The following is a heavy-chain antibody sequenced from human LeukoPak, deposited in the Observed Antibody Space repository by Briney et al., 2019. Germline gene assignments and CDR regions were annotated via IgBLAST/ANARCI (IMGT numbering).Heavy chain of an antibody. D-gene: IGHD1-26*01. CDR2: IWYDGSNK. J-gene: IGHJ3*02. CDR3: GKNRYSGSLSPFDI. V-gene: IGHV3-33*06. Sequence: PGGSLRLSCAASGFIFNTYGMHWVRQAPGKGLEWVAVIWYDGSNKYYADSVNGRFTISRDNSKNTLYLQMDSLRAEDTAVYYCGKNRYSGSLSPFDIWGQGTMVTVSS. CDR1: GFIFNTYG.